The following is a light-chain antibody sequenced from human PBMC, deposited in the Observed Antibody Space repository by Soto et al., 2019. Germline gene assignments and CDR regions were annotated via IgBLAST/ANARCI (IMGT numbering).Light chain of an antibody. CDR2: LNSDGSH. J-gene: IGLJ2*01. V-gene: IGLV4-69*01. CDR1: SGHNNYA. Sequence: QLVLTQSPSASASLGASVKLTCTLSSGHNNYAIAWHQQQSAKGPRYLMKLNSDGSHSKGDGIPDRFSGSSSGAERYLTISSLQSEDEADYYCQTWGSGIVVFGGGTKLTVL. CDR3: QTWGSGIVV.